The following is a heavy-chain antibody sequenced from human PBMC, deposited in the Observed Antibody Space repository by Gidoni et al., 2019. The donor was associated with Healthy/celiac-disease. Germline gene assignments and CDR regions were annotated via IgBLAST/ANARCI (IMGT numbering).Heavy chain of an antibody. CDR2: ISGSGGNT. CDR3: AKARIAVAGTPGY. Sequence: EVQLLESGGGLVKPGGSLRLSCAASGFTFSSYAMSWVRQAPGKGLEWVSAISGSGGNTYYADSVKGRFTISRDNSKNTLYLQMNSLRAEDTAVYYCAKARIAVAGTPGYWGQGTLVSVSS. D-gene: IGHD6-19*01. J-gene: IGHJ4*02. CDR1: GFTFSSYA. V-gene: IGHV3-23*01.